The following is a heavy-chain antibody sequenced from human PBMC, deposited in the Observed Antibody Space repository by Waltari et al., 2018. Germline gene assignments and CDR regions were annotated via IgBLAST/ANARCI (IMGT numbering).Heavy chain of an antibody. Sequence: EVQLLESGGGLVQPGGSLRLSCAASGFTFSSFAMSWVRRTPGKGLEWVSAISGGGSRKYYADSMKGRFTISRDNSKSTLYLQMNSLGAEDTAVYYCAKDRRVDCSGDSCYPPDCWGQGTLVTVSS. CDR3: AKDRRVDCSGDSCYPPDC. CDR2: ISGGGSRK. D-gene: IGHD2-15*01. J-gene: IGHJ4*02. V-gene: IGHV3-23*01. CDR1: GFTFSSFA.